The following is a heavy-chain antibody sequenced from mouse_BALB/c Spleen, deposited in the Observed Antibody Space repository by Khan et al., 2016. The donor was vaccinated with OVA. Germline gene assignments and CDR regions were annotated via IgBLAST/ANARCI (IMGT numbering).Heavy chain of an antibody. CDR3: ARTARIKY. D-gene: IGHD1-2*01. CDR1: GYSITSGYG. V-gene: IGHV3-2*02. Sequence: EVQLQESGPGLVKPSQSLSLTCTVTGYSITSGYGWNWIRQFPGNKLEWMVYLSYSGSTNYNPSLKSRISITRDTSKKQFFLQLNSVTTEDTATYYCARTARIKYWGQGTTLTVSS. J-gene: IGHJ2*01. CDR2: LSYSGST.